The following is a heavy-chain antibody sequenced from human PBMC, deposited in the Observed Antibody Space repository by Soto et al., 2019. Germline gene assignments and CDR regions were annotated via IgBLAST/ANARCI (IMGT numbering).Heavy chain of an antibody. J-gene: IGHJ3*02. V-gene: IGHV1-69*01. Sequence: QVQLVQSGAEVKKPGSSVKGSCKASGGTFSSYAISWVRQAPGQGLEWMGWIIPIFGTANYAQKFQGRVTSTADESTSTAYMELRSLRSEDTAVYYCARTHGIAEHAFDIWGQGTMVTVSS. CDR1: GGTFSSYA. CDR3: ARTHGIAEHAFDI. D-gene: IGHD6-13*01. CDR2: IIPIFGTA.